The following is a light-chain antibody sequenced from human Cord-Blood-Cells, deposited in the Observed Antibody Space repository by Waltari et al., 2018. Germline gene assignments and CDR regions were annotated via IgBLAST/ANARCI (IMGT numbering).Light chain of an antibody. CDR2: DVS. Sequence: QSALTQPASVSGSPGQSITISCTGTSSDCGGYNYFYWYQQHPGKAPKLMIYDVSNRPSGVSNRFSGSKSGNTASLTISGLQAEDEADYYCSSYTSISTLVFGGGTKLTVL. CDR1: SSDCGGYNY. V-gene: IGLV2-14*01. CDR3: SSYTSISTLV. J-gene: IGLJ2*01.